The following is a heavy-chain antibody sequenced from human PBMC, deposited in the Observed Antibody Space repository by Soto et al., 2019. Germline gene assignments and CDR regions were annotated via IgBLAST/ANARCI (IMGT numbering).Heavy chain of an antibody. D-gene: IGHD4-17*01. CDR2: IYSGGST. CDR3: ARDFILYYGDEHDAFDI. Sequence: GGSLRLSCAASGFTVSSNYMSWVRQAPGKGLEWVSVIYSGGSTYYADSVKGRFTISRDNSKNTLYLQMNSLRAEDTAVYYCARDFILYYGDEHDAFDIWGQGTMVTVSS. J-gene: IGHJ3*02. V-gene: IGHV3-66*01. CDR1: GFTVSSNY.